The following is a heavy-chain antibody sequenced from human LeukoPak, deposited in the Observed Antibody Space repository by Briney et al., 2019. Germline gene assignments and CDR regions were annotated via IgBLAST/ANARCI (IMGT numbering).Heavy chain of an antibody. CDR2: ISSSGSTI. V-gene: IGHV3-11*01. CDR1: GFTFSDYY. Sequence: GGSLRLSCAASGFTFSDYYMSWIRQAPGKGLEWVSYISSSGSTIYYADSVKGRFTISRDSAKNSLYLQVNSLRAEDTAVYYCARDPVAGTVDYWGQGTLVTVSS. D-gene: IGHD6-19*01. CDR3: ARDPVAGTVDY. J-gene: IGHJ4*02.